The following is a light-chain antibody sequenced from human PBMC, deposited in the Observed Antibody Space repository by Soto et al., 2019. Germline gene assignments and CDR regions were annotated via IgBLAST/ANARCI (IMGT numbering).Light chain of an antibody. Sequence: DIQMTQSPSSLSASVGDRVTITCRASQSISSYLNWYQQKPGSAPKLLIYAASSLQSGVPSRFSGSGSGTDFTLTISSLQPEDFATYYCQQSYSTPPTFGQGTKLEIK. CDR3: QQSYSTPPT. J-gene: IGKJ2*01. CDR2: AAS. V-gene: IGKV1-39*01. CDR1: QSISSY.